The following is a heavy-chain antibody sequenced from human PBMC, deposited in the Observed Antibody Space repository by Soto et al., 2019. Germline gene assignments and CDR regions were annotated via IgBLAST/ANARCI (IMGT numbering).Heavy chain of an antibody. Sequence: QVQLVQSGTEVKKPGASVKVSCKASGYTFTSYGIHWVRQAPGQRLEWMGWINAANGDTKYSPKSQGLIISTKDTSASTAYMELSSPRSENTAVYYCVRRHVSATGIDCFDPCGQGTLVTVSS. CDR2: INAANGDT. V-gene: IGHV1-3*01. CDR3: VRRHVSATGIDCFDP. J-gene: IGHJ5*02. CDR1: GYTFTSYG. D-gene: IGHD6-13*01.